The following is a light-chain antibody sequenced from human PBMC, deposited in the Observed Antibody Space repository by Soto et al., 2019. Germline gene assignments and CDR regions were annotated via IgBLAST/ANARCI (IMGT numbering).Light chain of an antibody. J-gene: IGLJ3*02. CDR1: SSDVGAYNY. Sequence: QSALTQPASVSGSPGQSISISCTGSSSDVGAYNYVAWYQQKPGKAPKLLIYEVDNRPSGISHRFSGSKSGNTASPTISGLQTEDEADYYCSSYTVINTAVFGGGTKVTVL. V-gene: IGLV2-14*01. CDR2: EVD. CDR3: SSYTVINTAV.